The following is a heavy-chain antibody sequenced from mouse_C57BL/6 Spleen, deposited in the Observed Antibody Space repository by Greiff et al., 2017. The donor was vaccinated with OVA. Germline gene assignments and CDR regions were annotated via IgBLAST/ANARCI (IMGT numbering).Heavy chain of an antibody. Sequence: QVQLQQPGAELVKPGASVKLSCKASGYTFTSYWMQWVKQRPGQGLEWIGEIDPSDSYTNYNQKFKGKATLTVDTSSSTAYMQLSSLTSEDSAVYYCARSYDYSYAMDYWGQGTSVTVSS. J-gene: IGHJ4*01. CDR2: IDPSDSYT. CDR1: GYTFTSYW. V-gene: IGHV1-50*01. CDR3: ARSYDYSYAMDY. D-gene: IGHD2-4*01.